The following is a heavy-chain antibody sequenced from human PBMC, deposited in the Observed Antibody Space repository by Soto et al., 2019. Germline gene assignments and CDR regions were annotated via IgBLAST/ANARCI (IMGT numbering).Heavy chain of an antibody. J-gene: IGHJ6*02. CDR1: GFTFSSYG. CDR2: IPYDGSNK. D-gene: IGHD3-9*01. Sequence: PGGSLRLSCAASGFTFSSYGMHWVRQAPGKGLEWVAVIPYDGSNKYYADSVKGRFTISRDNSKNTLYLQMNSLRAEDTAVYYCAKGLRYFDWGGDYGMDVWGQGTTVTVSS. CDR3: AKGLRYFDWGGDYGMDV. V-gene: IGHV3-30*18.